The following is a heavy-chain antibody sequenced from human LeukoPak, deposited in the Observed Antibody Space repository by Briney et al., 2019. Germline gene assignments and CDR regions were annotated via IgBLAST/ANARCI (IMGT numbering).Heavy chain of an antibody. Sequence: SETLSLTCTVSGASISSYYWSWIRQPPGKGLEWIGRIYHSGSTYYNPSLKSRVTISVDTSKNQFSLKLSSVTAADTAVYYCARHVYHPVTTVWAFDIWGQGTMVTVSS. CDR1: GASISSYY. D-gene: IGHD4-17*01. V-gene: IGHV4-59*08. CDR2: IYHSGST. CDR3: ARHVYHPVTTVWAFDI. J-gene: IGHJ3*02.